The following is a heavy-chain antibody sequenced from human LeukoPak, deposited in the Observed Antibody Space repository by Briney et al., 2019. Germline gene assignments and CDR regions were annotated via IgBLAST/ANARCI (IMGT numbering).Heavy chain of an antibody. V-gene: IGHV4-59*01. D-gene: IGHD3-10*01. CDR3: ANQLPYGSGSYSRAPLGAFDI. Sequence: SETLSLTCTVSGGSISSYYWSWIRQPPGKGLEWIGYIYYSGSTNYNPSLKSRVTISVDTSKNQFSLKLSSVTAADTAVYYCANQLPYGSGSYSRAPLGAFDIWGQGTMVTVSS. CDR1: GGSISSYY. CDR2: IYYSGST. J-gene: IGHJ3*02.